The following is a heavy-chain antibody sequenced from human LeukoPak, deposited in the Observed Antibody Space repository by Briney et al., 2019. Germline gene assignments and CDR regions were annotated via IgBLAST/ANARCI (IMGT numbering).Heavy chain of an antibody. D-gene: IGHD5-24*01. Sequence: GGSLRLSCAASGFTFSSYSMNWVRQAPGKGPEWVSSISSSSSYIYYADSVKGRFTISRDNAKNSLYLQMNSLRAEDTAVYYCARENLRDGYNAHYFQHWGQGTLVTVSS. V-gene: IGHV3-21*01. CDR2: ISSSSSYI. CDR1: GFTFSSYS. J-gene: IGHJ1*01. CDR3: ARENLRDGYNAHYFQH.